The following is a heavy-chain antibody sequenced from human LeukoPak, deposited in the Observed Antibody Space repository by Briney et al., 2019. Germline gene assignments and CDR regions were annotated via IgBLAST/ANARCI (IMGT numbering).Heavy chain of an antibody. CDR3: ARGSRNYYGSGSYLNPDY. J-gene: IGHJ4*02. CDR2: ISSSGSTI. D-gene: IGHD3-10*01. Sequence: WGSLRLSCAASGFTFSSYEMNWVRQAPGKGLEWVSYISSSGSTIYYASSVKGRFTISRDNAKNSLYLQMNSLRAEDTAVYYCARGSRNYYGSGSYLNPDYWGQGTLVTVSS. V-gene: IGHV3-48*03. CDR1: GFTFSSYE.